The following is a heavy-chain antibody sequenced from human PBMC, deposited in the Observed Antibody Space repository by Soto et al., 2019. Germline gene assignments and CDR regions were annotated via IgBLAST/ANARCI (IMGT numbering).Heavy chain of an antibody. J-gene: IGHJ6*03. D-gene: IGHD4-17*01. CDR2: IWYDGSNK. CDR1: GFTFSSYG. Sequence: QVQLVESGGGVVQPGRSLRLSCAASGFTFSSYGMHWVRQAPGKGLEWVAVIWYDGSNKYYADSVKGRFTISRDNSKNTLYLQMNSLRAEDTAVYYCARDLRLYYMDVWGKGTTVTVSS. V-gene: IGHV3-33*01. CDR3: ARDLRLYYMDV.